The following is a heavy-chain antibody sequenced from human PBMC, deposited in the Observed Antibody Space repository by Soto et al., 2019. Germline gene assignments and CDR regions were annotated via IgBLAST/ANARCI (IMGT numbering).Heavy chain of an antibody. CDR2: ISAYNGNT. J-gene: IGHJ5*02. Sequence: ASVKVSCKASGYTFTSYGISWVRQAPGQGLEWMGWISAYNGNTNYAQKLQGRVTMTTGTSTSTAYMELRSLRSDDTAVYYCARDLEGFGELSPKRTPNWFDPWGQGTLVTVSS. CDR1: GYTFTSYG. CDR3: ARDLEGFGELSPKRTPNWFDP. V-gene: IGHV1-18*04. D-gene: IGHD3-10*01.